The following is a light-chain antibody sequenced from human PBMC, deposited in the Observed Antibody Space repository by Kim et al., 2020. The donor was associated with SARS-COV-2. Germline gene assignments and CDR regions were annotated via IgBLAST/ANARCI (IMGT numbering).Light chain of an antibody. V-gene: IGKV1D-13*01. J-gene: IGKJ2*01. CDR1: QGISSA. CDR3: HQFNNHLYT. CDR2: AAS. Sequence: AIPLTQSPSSLSASVGDRVTITCRASQGISSALAWYQQKPGKAPKLLIYAASSLESGVPSRFSGSGSGTDFTLTISSLQPEDFATYYCHQFNNHLYTLGQGTKLQI.